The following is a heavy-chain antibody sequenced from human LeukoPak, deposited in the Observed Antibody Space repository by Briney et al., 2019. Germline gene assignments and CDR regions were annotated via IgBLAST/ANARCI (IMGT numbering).Heavy chain of an antibody. Sequence: GGSLRLSCAASGFTFSSYAMHWVRQAPGKGLEWVAVISYDGSNKYYADSVKGRFTISRDNSKNTLYLQMNSLRAEDTAVYYCARQWRVDYWGQGTLVTVSS. CDR1: GFTFSSYA. CDR2: ISYDGSNK. D-gene: IGHD2-8*01. J-gene: IGHJ4*02. V-gene: IGHV3-30-3*01. CDR3: ARQWRVDY.